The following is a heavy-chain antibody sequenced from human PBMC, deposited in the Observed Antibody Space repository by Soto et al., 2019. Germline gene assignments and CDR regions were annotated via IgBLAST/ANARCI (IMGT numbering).Heavy chain of an antibody. V-gene: IGHV1-2*02. D-gene: IGHD3-10*01. CDR2: INPYSGGA. CDR1: GYTFTGYF. Sequence: ASVKVSCKASGYTFTGYFMHWVRQAPGQGLEWMGWINPYSGGADYAQSFRGRVTMTRDTSISTVYMELSRLRFDDTAVYYCARVIRGAYYNSPLDTWGQGTVVTVSS. CDR3: ARVIRGAYYNSPLDT. J-gene: IGHJ5*02.